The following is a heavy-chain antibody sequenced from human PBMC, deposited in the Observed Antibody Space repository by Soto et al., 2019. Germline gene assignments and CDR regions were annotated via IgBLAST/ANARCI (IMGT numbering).Heavy chain of an antibody. J-gene: IGHJ4*02. Sequence: QLQLVQSGAEVKKTGSSVKVSCKASGGTFSSYSINWVRQAPGQGLEWMGEIIPIFGTANYAQKFQGRVTITADESTSTAYMELSSLRSEDTAVYYCARDGGRHSGGIDYWGQGTLVTVSS. CDR1: GGTFSSYS. V-gene: IGHV1-69*01. CDR2: IIPIFGTA. D-gene: IGHD1-26*01. CDR3: ARDGGRHSGGIDY.